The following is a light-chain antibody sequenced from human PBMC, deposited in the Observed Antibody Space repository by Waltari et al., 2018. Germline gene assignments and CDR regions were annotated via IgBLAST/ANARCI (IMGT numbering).Light chain of an antibody. Sequence: QSALTQPPSASGSPGQSVPISSPGTSTDIGCFYYASWYQQHPGKAPKLLIYEVSGLPSGVPDRFSGSKSGITASLTVFGLQTEDEADYYCASFAGSNTLFGGGTKLTVL. V-gene: IGLV2-8*01. CDR2: EVS. CDR3: ASFAGSNTL. CDR1: STDIGCFYY. J-gene: IGLJ2*01.